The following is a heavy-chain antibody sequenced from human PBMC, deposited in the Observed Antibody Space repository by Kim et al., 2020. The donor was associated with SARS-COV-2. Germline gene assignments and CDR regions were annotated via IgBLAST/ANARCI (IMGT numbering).Heavy chain of an antibody. CDR1: GGSISSGGSS. CDR3: ARYGSGSKFDY. Sequence: SETLSLTCAVSGGSISSGGSSWSWIRQPPGKGLEWIGYISYSGSAYYNPSLKSRVTVSVDRSKNQFSLRVTSVTAADTAVYYCARYGSGSKFDYWGQGTL. CDR2: ISYSGSA. D-gene: IGHD3-10*01. V-gene: IGHV4-30-2*01. J-gene: IGHJ4*02.